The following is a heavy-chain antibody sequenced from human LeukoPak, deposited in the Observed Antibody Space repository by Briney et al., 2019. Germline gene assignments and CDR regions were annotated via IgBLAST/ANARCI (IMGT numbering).Heavy chain of an antibody. J-gene: IGHJ4*02. CDR2: INHSGST. Sequence: TPSETLSLTCTVSGGSISSYYWSWIRQPPGKGLEWIGEINHSGSTNYNPSLKSRVTISVDTSKNQFSLKLSSVTAADTAVYYCARGVGATGYYFDYWGQGTLVTVSS. CDR3: ARGVGATGYYFDY. CDR1: GGSISSYY. V-gene: IGHV4-34*01. D-gene: IGHD1-26*01.